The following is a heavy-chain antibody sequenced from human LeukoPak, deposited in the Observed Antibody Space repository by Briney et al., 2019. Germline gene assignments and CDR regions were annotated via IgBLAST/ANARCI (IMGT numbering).Heavy chain of an antibody. J-gene: IGHJ4*02. CDR2: ISYDGSNK. V-gene: IGHV3-30*04. CDR3: AREAVMPSYYYDSAQGQGFDY. CDR1: GFTFSSYA. D-gene: IGHD3-22*01. Sequence: GGSLRLSCAASGFTFSSYAMRWVRQAPGKGLEWVAVISYDGSNKYYADSVKGRFTISRDNSKNTLYLQMNSLRAEDTAVYYCAREAVMPSYYYDSAQGQGFDYWGQGTLVTVSS.